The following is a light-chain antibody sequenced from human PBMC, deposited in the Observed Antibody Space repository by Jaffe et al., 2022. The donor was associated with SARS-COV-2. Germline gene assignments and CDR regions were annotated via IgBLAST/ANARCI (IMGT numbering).Light chain of an antibody. CDR1: QSLASSY. Sequence: EIVLTQSPGTLSLSPGERATLSCRASQSLASSYLAWYQQKPGQAPRLLIYSASSRAAGIPDRFSGSGSGTDFTLTISRLEPEDFAVYFCQQYGSSRTFGRGTKVEIK. CDR2: SAS. CDR3: QQYGSSRT. J-gene: IGKJ1*01. V-gene: IGKV3-20*01.